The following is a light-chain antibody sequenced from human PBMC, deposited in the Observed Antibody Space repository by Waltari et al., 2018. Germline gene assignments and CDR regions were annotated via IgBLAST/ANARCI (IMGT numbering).Light chain of an antibody. CDR1: SDDVGGYNL. J-gene: IGLJ3*02. Sequence: QSALTQPASMSGSPGHSVTISCTGTSDDVGGYNLVSWYQQHPGKAPKLIIFEDTKRPSGVSNRFSGSRSGNTASLTLSGLQPEDEAAYYCCSYAGTDSWVFGGGTKVTVL. V-gene: IGLV2-23*01. CDR3: CSYAGTDSWV. CDR2: EDT.